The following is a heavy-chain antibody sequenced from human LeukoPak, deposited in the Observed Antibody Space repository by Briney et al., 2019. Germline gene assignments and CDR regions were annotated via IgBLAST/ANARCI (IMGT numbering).Heavy chain of an antibody. CDR1: GFTFSSYD. Sequence: GGSLRLSCAASGFTFSSYDMHWVRQAPGKGLEWVAFIRYDGSNKYYADSVKGRFTISRDNSKNTLYLQMNSLRAEDTAVYYCAKENCSSTSCYIDYWGQGTLVTVSS. CDR3: AKENCSSTSCYIDY. J-gene: IGHJ4*02. D-gene: IGHD2-2*01. CDR2: IRYDGSNK. V-gene: IGHV3-30*02.